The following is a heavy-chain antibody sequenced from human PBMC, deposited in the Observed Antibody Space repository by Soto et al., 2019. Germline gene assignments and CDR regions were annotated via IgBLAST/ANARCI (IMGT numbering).Heavy chain of an antibody. J-gene: IGHJ5*02. CDR1: GGSISSITW. Sequence: QVQLQESGPRLVKPSGTLSLTCGVSGGSISSITWWSWVRQSPGKWLEWIGEIYHDGSTNYNPSLNSRVNISVEKSKNQFSLKVTSVTAAHTAVYYFATSPGVSPTHTFAHWGQGTLFTFSS. CDR3: ATSPGVSPTHTFAH. V-gene: IGHV4-4*02. D-gene: IGHD6-13*01. CDR2: IYHDGST.